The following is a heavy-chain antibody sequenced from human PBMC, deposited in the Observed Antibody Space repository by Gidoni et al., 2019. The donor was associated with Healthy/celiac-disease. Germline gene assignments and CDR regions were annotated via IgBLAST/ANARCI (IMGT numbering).Heavy chain of an antibody. CDR1: GGPISSSNW. V-gene: IGHV4-4*02. Sequence: QAQLQEPGPGLVKPSGTPSPTCAVSGGPISSSNWWRWVRQPPGKGLGWIGELYHSGGTNYNPSLKGRVTISVDKSKNQFALKLSSVTAADTAVYYCARDGINRNHYYFDYWGQGTLVTVSS. CDR2: LYHSGGT. J-gene: IGHJ4*02. D-gene: IGHD1-20*01. CDR3: ARDGINRNHYYFDY.